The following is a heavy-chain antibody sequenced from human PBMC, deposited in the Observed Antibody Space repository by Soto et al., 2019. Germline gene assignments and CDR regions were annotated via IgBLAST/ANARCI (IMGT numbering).Heavy chain of an antibody. D-gene: IGHD2-2*01. Sequence: QVQLVQSGAEVKKPGASVKVSCKASGYTFTNYGISWVRQAPGQGLEWMGWISAYNGNTNYAQKLQGRVTMTTDTSTSTAYMELRSLRSDDTAVYYCARVGDCSSTSCRYYYYYGMDVWGQGTMVTVSS. CDR3: ARVGDCSSTSCRYYYYYGMDV. J-gene: IGHJ6*02. V-gene: IGHV1-18*01. CDR2: ISAYNGNT. CDR1: GYTFTNYG.